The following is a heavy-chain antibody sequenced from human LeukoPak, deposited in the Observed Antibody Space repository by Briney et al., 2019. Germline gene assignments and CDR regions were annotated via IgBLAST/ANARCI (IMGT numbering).Heavy chain of an antibody. CDR1: GITFSSYA. CDR3: ARGNGDYAIHPDY. D-gene: IGHD4-17*01. CDR2: ISGSGSNR. V-gene: IGHV3-23*01. Sequence: GGSLRLSCAASGITFSSYAMTWVRQAPGMGLEWVSAISGSGSNRYYADSVKGRFTISRDNSKNTLYLQVDSLRADDTAVYYCARGNGDYAIHPDYWGQGTLVTVSS. J-gene: IGHJ4*02.